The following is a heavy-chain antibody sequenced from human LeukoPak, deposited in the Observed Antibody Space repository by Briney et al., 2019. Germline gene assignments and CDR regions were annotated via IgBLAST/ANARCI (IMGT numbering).Heavy chain of an antibody. CDR2: ISYGGSNV. CDR3: ATLSVAAADWDYDH. CDR1: GFTFSSYG. V-gene: IGHV3-30*03. J-gene: IGHJ4*02. D-gene: IGHD6-13*01. Sequence: PGRSLRLSCAASGFTFSSYGMHWVRQAPGKGLEWVALISYGGSNVYYVDSVKGRLTISRDNSKNTLYLQKNSLGAENTAVYYCATLSVAAADWDYDHGAQGTLLTVSS.